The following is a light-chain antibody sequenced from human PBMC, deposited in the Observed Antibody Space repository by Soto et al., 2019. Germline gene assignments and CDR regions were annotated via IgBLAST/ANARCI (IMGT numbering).Light chain of an antibody. V-gene: IGLV1-44*01. Sequence: QSVLTQPPTASGTPGQRVTISCSGSSSNIGSNTVNWYQQLPGTAPTLLIYYNNQRPSGVPDRFSGSKSGTSASLAISGLQSEDEAHYYCAAWDDSLYGWVFGGGTQLTVL. J-gene: IGLJ3*02. CDR1: SSNIGSNT. CDR2: YNN. CDR3: AAWDDSLYGWV.